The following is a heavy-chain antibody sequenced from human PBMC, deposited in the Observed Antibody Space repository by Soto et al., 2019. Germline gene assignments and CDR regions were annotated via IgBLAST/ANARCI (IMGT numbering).Heavy chain of an antibody. CDR2: ISSSSITI. J-gene: IGHJ4*02. CDR3: AQWLVEDY. D-gene: IGHD3-22*01. Sequence: EVQLVESGGGLVQPGGSLRLSCAASGFTFSSYSMNWFRQAPGKGLEWVSYISSSSITIYYADSVKGRFTISRDNAKNSRYLQRNSLRDEDTAVYYCAQWLVEDYWGQGTLVTVSS. V-gene: IGHV3-48*02. CDR1: GFTFSSYS.